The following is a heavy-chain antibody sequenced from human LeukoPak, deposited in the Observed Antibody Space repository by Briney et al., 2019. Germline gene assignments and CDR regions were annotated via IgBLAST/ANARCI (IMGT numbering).Heavy chain of an antibody. J-gene: IGHJ4*02. CDR3: AGGSHIGAAGILDS. D-gene: IGHD6-13*01. Sequence: GGSLRLSCAASGFTVSSNYMSWVRQAPGKGLEWVSVIYSGGASFYADSVKGRFTISRDDSKNTLYLQMNSLRAEDTAVYYCAGGSHIGAAGILDSWGQGTLLTVSS. V-gene: IGHV3-53*01. CDR2: IYSGGAS. CDR1: GFTVSSNY.